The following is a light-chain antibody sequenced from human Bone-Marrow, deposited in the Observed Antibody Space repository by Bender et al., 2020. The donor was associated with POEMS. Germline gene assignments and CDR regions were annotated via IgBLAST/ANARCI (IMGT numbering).Light chain of an antibody. CDR2: INN. V-gene: IGLV1-44*01. CDR1: SSNIGTNA. J-gene: IGLJ3*02. Sequence: QSVLTQPPSASGTPGQRVTIFCSGSSSNIGTNAVNWYQQLPGTAPKLLIYINNQRPSGVSNRFSGSKSGNTASLTISGLQAEDEADYYCNSYTISNTWVFGGGTKVTVL. CDR3: NSYTISNTWV.